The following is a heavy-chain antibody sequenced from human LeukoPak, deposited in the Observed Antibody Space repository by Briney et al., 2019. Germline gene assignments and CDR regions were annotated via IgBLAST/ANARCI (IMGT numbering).Heavy chain of an antibody. CDR2: IYYSGST. V-gene: IGHV4-59*01. D-gene: IGHD6-13*01. CDR1: GGSISSYY. J-gene: IGHJ4*02. CDR3: AAYSSSWYSHLDY. Sequence: SETLSLTCTVSGGSISSYYWSWIRRPPGKGLEWIGYIYYSGSTNYNPSLKSRVTISVDTSKNQFSLKLSSVTAADTAVYYCAAYSSSWYSHLDYWGQGTLVTVSS.